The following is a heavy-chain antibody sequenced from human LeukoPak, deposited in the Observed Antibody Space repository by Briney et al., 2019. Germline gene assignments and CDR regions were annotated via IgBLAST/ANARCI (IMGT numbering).Heavy chain of an antibody. CDR2: IIPIFGTA. V-gene: IGHV1-69*05. CDR3: ASYSSGWSAY. CDR1: GGTFSSYA. Sequence: RASVKVSCKASGGTFSSYAISWVRQAPGQGLEWMGRIIPIFGTANYAQKFQGRVTITTDESTSTAYMELSSLRSEDTAVYYCASYSSGWSAYWGRGTLVTVSS. J-gene: IGHJ4*02. D-gene: IGHD6-19*01.